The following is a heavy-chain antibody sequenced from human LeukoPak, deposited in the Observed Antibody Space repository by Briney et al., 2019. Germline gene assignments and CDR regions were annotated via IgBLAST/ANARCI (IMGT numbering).Heavy chain of an antibody. Sequence: SETLSLTCTVSGGSISSYHWSWIRQPPGKGLDWIGYIYYSGSTNYNPSLKSRVTISVDTSRNQFSLKLSSVTAADTAVYYCAREPPYGLTHYCFDYWGQGTLVTVSS. D-gene: IGHD1-14*01. CDR3: AREPPYGLTHYCFDY. V-gene: IGHV4-59*01. J-gene: IGHJ4*02. CDR2: IYYSGST. CDR1: GGSISSYH.